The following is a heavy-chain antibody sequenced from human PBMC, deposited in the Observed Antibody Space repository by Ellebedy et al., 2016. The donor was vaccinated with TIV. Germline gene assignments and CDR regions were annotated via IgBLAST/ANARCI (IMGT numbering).Heavy chain of an antibody. D-gene: IGHD4-23*01. CDR2: IWYDGNRK. CDR1: GFTFTKYG. CDR3: ARDADVNGNYSQFDL. Sequence: GESLKISCAASGFTFTKYGFHWVRQAPGRGLEWVGVIWYDGNRKYYTDSVKGRFTITRDNSKNTRYLQITSLRPDDTAVYYCARDADVNGNYSQFDLWGQGTLVTVSS. J-gene: IGHJ4*02. V-gene: IGHV3-33*01.